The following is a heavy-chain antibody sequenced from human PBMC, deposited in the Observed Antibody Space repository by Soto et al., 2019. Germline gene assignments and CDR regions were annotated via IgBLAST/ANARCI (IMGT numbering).Heavy chain of an antibody. V-gene: IGHV4-59*08. J-gene: IGHJ5*02. CDR3: ARHGDWGSLGS. D-gene: IGHD3-10*01. CDR1: GGSISSDY. CDR2: IYYSGGI. Sequence: QVQLQESGPGLVKPSETLSLTCTVSGGSISSDYWSWIRQPPGKGLEWIGYIYYSGGINYNPSLESRVTISVATSKNQFSLKLTSVTAADTAVYYCARHGDWGSLGSWGQGTLVTVSS.